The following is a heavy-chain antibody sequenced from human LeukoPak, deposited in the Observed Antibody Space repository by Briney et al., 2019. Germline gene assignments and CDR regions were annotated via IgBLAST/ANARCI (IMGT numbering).Heavy chain of an antibody. CDR1: GYGFTTYW. D-gene: IGHD5-24*01. J-gene: IGHJ4*02. Sequence: GESLKISCTGSGYGFTTYWIGWVRQMPGKGLEWMGIIYPGDSDTRYSPSFQGQVTISADKSISTAYLQWSSLKASDTAMYYCARGRDGYSFGFDYWGQGTLVTVSS. CDR2: IYPGDSDT. V-gene: IGHV5-51*01. CDR3: ARGRDGYSFGFDY.